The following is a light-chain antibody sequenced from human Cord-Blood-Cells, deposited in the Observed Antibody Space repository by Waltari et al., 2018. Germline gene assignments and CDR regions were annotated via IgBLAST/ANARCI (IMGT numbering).Light chain of an antibody. J-gene: IGLJ3*02. V-gene: IGLV2-11*01. CDR2: EVS. CDR3: CSYAGSYTWV. Sequence: QSALTQPRSVSGPPGQSVTLSCTGTSSDVGGYNYVSWYQQLPGKAPKLMIYEVSKRPSGVHNLFSGSKSGHTSSLTISGRQAEDEADYYCCSYAGSYTWVFGGGTKLTVL. CDR1: SSDVGGYNY.